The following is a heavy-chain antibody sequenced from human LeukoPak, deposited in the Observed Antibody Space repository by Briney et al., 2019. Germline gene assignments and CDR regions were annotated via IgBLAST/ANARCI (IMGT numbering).Heavy chain of an antibody. D-gene: IGHD2-15*01. V-gene: IGHV3-30*18. CDR2: ISDDGNNE. CDR1: GFTFNSHG. J-gene: IGHJ4*02. Sequence: PGGSLRLSCAAPGFTFNSHGMHWVRQAPGKGLEWVAVISDDGNNEKYADSVKGRFTVSRDNSRNTLYLQMNSLRGEDTAVYYCAKGCAGGGSCYILDNWGQGTLVTVSA. CDR3: AKGCAGGGSCYILDN.